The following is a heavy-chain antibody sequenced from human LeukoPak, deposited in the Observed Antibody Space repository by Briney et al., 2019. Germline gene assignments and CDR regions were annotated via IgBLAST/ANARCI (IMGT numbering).Heavy chain of an antibody. CDR3: ARQSYGDYFDY. J-gene: IGHJ4*02. CDR2: INHSGST. Sequence: GSLRLSCAASGFTFSSYNMNWVRQAPGKGLEWIGEINHSGSTNYNPSLKSRVTISVDTSKNQFSLKLSSVTAADTAVYYCARQSYGDYFDYWGQGTLVTVSS. CDR1: GFTFSSYN. D-gene: IGHD4-17*01. V-gene: IGHV4-34*01.